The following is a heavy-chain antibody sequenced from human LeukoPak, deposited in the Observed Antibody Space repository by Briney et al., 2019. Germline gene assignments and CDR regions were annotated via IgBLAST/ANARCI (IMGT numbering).Heavy chain of an antibody. V-gene: IGHV3-23*01. CDR3: AKSLSGCSWSYFDY. D-gene: IGHD2-15*01. CDR1: GFTFSTYA. CDR2: IGGSGGTT. Sequence: PGGSLRLSCAASGFTFSTYAMNWVRQAPGKGLEWVSTIGGSGGTTYYADSVKGRFTISRDNSKNSVYLQMNSLRAEDTAVYFCAKSLSGCSWSYFDYWGQGTLVTVSS. J-gene: IGHJ4*02.